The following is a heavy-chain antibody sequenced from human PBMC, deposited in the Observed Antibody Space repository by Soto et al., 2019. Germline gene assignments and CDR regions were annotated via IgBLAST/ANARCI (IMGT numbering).Heavy chain of an antibody. CDR1: GYSFTSYW. CDR2: IYPGDSDT. D-gene: IGHD5-12*01. J-gene: IGHJ4*02. CDR3: ARGHSGYDFRPYYFDY. V-gene: IGHV5-51*01. Sequence: GESLKISCKGSGYSFTSYWIGWVRQTPGKGLEWMGIIYPGDSDTRYSPSFQGQVTISADKSISTAYLQWSSLKASDTAMYYCARGHSGYDFRPYYFDYWGQGTLVTVSS.